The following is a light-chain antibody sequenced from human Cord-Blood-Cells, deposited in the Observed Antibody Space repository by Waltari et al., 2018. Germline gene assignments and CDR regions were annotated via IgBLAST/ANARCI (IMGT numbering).Light chain of an antibody. V-gene: IGKV1-5*03. Sequence: DIQMTQSPSTLSASVGDRVTITCRASQSISSWLAWYQHKPGKAPKLLIYKASSLESGVPSRFSGSGSGTEFTITISSLQPDDFATYYCQQYNSYSKTFGQGTKLEIK. J-gene: IGKJ2*01. CDR2: KAS. CDR1: QSISSW. CDR3: QQYNSYSKT.